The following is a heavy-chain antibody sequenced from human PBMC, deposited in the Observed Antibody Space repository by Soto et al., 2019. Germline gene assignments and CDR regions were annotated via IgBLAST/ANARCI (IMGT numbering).Heavy chain of an antibody. CDR3: ARVQVSSGYYSYYFDY. V-gene: IGHV1-46*01. CDR1: GYTFTSYY. D-gene: IGHD3-22*01. CDR2: INPSGGST. J-gene: IGHJ4*02. Sequence: ASVKVSCKASGYTFTSYYMHWVRQAPGQGLEWMGIINPSGGSTSYAQRFQGRVTMTRDTSTSTVYMELSSLRSEDTAVYYCARVQVSSGYYSYYFDYWGQGTLVTVSS.